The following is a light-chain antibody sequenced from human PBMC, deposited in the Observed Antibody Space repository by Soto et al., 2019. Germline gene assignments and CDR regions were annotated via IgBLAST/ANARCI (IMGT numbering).Light chain of an antibody. Sequence: DIQMTQSPSSLSASVGDRVTITCQASQDISNYLNWYQQKPGKAPKLLIYDASNLETGFPSRFSGSGSGTDFTFTISSLQPEDSGTYYCQQYDNLPYSFGQGTKLELK. CDR2: DAS. CDR3: QQYDNLPYS. J-gene: IGKJ2*01. CDR1: QDISNY. V-gene: IGKV1-33*01.